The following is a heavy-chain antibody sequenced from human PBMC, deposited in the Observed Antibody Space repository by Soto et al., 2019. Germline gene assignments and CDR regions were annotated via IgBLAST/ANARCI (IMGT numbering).Heavy chain of an antibody. CDR2: INHSGTT. V-gene: IGHV4-34*01. CDR1: GGSFSDYY. D-gene: IGHD3-10*01. CDR3: ASKPIYHSFACYYSFDY. Sequence: QVQLRQWCAGLLKPSETLSLTCAVFGGSFSDYYWTWIRQPPGKGLEWIGEINHSGTTSYNPFLNSRLAIAVDTSNNQFSLKLSSVTASYTAVYYYASKPIYHSFACYYSFDYWGQGTLVTVSA. J-gene: IGHJ4*02.